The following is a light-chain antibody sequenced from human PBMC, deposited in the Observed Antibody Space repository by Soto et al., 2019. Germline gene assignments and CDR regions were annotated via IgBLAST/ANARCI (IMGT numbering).Light chain of an antibody. CDR1: HSVLYRSNNQNY. Sequence: IGVTQSPGSLAVSLGERATINCKTSHSVLYRSNNQNYLAWFQHKEGQPPKLLIYWASIREYGVPERFSDSGSGTDFTLTINGLQAEDVAVYYCQQYYSWWTFGQRTKVDI. V-gene: IGKV4-1*01. CDR3: QQYYSWWT. J-gene: IGKJ1*01. CDR2: WAS.